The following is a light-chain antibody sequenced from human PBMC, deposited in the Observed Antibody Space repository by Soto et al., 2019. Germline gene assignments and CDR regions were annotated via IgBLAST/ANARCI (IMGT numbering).Light chain of an antibody. CDR2: EVT. V-gene: IGLV2-8*01. Sequence: SALTQPPSASGSPGQSVTISCTGTSSDIGGYDHVSWYQQHPGKAPKVMIYEVTKRPSGVPDRFSGSKAGNTASLTVFGLQAEDEADYYCSSFAGPVWVFGGGTQLTVL. CDR1: SSDIGGYDH. J-gene: IGLJ3*02. CDR3: SSFAGPVWV.